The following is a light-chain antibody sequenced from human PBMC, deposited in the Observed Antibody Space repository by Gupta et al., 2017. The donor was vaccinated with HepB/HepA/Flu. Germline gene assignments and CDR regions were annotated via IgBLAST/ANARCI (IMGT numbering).Light chain of an antibody. CDR2: DAS. Sequence: DLQLSQSPSSLSVSVGDRVTITCQSSQDISNYLNWYQQKPGKAPKLLIYDASNSETGVPSRFSGSGSGTDFTFTISSLQPEDSATYYCQQYDNHPISFGQGTRLEIK. CDR1: QDISNY. CDR3: QQYDNHPIS. V-gene: IGKV1-33*01. J-gene: IGKJ5*01.